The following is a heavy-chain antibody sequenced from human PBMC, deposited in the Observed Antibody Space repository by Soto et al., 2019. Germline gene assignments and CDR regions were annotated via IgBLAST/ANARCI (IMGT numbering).Heavy chain of an antibody. Sequence: GGSLRLSCAASGFTFSSYWMSWVRQAPGKWLEWVANIKQDGSEKYYVDSVKGRFTISRDNAKNSLYLQMNSLRAEDTAVYYCAREAETYDFWSGYYRSWYFDYWGQGTLVTVSS. CDR3: AREAETYDFWSGYYRSWYFDY. J-gene: IGHJ4*02. V-gene: IGHV3-7*05. D-gene: IGHD3-3*01. CDR2: IKQDGSEK. CDR1: GFTFSSYW.